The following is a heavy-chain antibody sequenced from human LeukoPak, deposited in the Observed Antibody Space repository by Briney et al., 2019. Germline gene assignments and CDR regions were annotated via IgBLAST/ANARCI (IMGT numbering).Heavy chain of an antibody. CDR3: ARYNSGWSYFDY. D-gene: IGHD6-19*01. Sequence: AETLSLTCTVSGDSMSNYYWSWIRQPPGKGLDWMGYIFYSGSTNYNPSLKSRVTMSVDTSTRQLSLKLTSVTAADTATYYCARYNSGWSYFDYWGQGTLVTVSS. CDR2: IFYSGST. J-gene: IGHJ4*02. V-gene: IGHV4-59*01. CDR1: GDSMSNYY.